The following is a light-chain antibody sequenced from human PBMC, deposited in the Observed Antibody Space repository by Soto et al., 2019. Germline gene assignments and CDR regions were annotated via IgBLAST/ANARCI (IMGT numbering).Light chain of an antibody. CDR3: QQYGGSPRT. V-gene: IGKV3-20*01. Sequence: EIVLTQSPGTLSLSPGERATLSCRASQSVSSTSLAWYQQKPGQAPSLLIYDTSRRATGVPDRFSGSGSGTDFTLTISRLEPEDFAVYYCQQYGGSPRTFGQGTKVDI. CDR1: QSVSSTS. J-gene: IGKJ1*01. CDR2: DTS.